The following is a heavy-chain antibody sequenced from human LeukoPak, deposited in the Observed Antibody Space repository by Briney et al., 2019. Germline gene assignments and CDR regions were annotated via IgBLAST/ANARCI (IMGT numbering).Heavy chain of an antibody. Sequence: GGSLRLSCSASGFTFSSSAMHWVRQAPGKGLEYVSTISSNGGNTYYADSVKGRFTISRDNSRNTLYLQMSSLRAEDTAVYYCVRGVSGYSYGRYYYYGMDVWGQGTTVTVSS. CDR1: GFTFSSSA. V-gene: IGHV3-64D*06. CDR2: ISSNGGNT. D-gene: IGHD5-18*01. J-gene: IGHJ6*02. CDR3: VRGVSGYSYGRYYYYGMDV.